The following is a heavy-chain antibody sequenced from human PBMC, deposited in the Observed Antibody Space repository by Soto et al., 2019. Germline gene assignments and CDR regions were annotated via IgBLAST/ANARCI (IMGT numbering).Heavy chain of an antibody. CDR2: IYYSGNT. D-gene: IGHD4-4*01. CDR1: GGSISSYY. V-gene: IGHV4-59*01. J-gene: IGHJ6*02. CDR3: ARAPNDYNYRYLGLDV. Sequence: QVQLQESGPGLVKPSETLSLTCVVSGGSISSYYWSWIRQPPGKGLECIGYIYYSGNTKYNPSLESRVTISVDMYKNQFSLNLRSVTAADTAVYYCARAPNDYNYRYLGLDVWGQGTTVTVSS.